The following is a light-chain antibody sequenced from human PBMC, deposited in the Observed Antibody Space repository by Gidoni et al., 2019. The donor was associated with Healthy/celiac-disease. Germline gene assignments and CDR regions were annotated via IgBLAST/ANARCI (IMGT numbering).Light chain of an antibody. CDR2: GAS. J-gene: IGKJ1*01. CDR3: QKYGSSPKT. V-gene: IGKV3-20*01. Sequence: EIVLTHSPGTLSLSPGERATLSCSASQSVSSSYVAWYQQKPGQAPRLLIYGASSRATGIPDRFSGSGSGTDFTLTISRLEPEDFAVYYCQKYGSSPKTFGQGTKVEIK. CDR1: QSVSSSY.